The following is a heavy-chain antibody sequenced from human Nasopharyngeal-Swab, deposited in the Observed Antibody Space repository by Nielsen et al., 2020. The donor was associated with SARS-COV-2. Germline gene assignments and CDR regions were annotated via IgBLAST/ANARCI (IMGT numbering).Heavy chain of an antibody. CDR3: ARENGAGMDV. CDR2: ISYDGSNK. CDR1: GFTFSSYA. V-gene: IGHV3-30*04. J-gene: IGHJ6*02. Sequence: LKISCAASGFTFSSYAMHWIRQAPGKGLEWVAVISYDGSNKYYADSVKGRFTISRDNSKNTLYLQMNSLRAEDTAVCYCARENGAGMDVWGQGTTVTVSS.